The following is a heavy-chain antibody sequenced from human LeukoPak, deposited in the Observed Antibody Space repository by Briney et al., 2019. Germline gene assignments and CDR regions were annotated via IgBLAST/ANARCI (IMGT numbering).Heavy chain of an antibody. Sequence: GGSLRLSCEASGFNFSSYAMSWVRQAPGKGLDGVSGISTNGGRTSYADSVKGRLTISRDNAKKSVYLEINSLRADDTAVYYCARDPGSSSFDLWGQGALVTVSS. CDR1: GFNFSSYA. D-gene: IGHD6-13*01. CDR3: ARDPGSSSFDL. CDR2: ISTNGGRT. J-gene: IGHJ4*02. V-gene: IGHV3-23*01.